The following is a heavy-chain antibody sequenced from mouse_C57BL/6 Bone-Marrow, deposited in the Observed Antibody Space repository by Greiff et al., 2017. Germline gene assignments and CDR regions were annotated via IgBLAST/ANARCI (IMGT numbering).Heavy chain of an antibody. CDR2: IWGGGST. CDR3: AKHEATWDWFAD. Sequence: QVQLQQSGPGLVAPSPSLSITCTASGSSFTSYGVDWVRQPPGQGLEWLGVIWGGGSTNYNSALMSRLSIIKDNSTSQVFLKMNSLPTDVTAMYYCAKHEATWDWFADWGQGTLVTVSA. CDR1: GSSFTSYG. J-gene: IGHJ3*01. D-gene: IGHD4-1*01. V-gene: IGHV2-9*01.